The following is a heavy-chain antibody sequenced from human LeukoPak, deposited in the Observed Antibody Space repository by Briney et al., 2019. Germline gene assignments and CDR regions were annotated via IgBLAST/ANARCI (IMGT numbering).Heavy chain of an antibody. CDR3: AKSGSSSNHYYGMDV. D-gene: IGHD6-6*01. CDR1: GFTFSSYA. J-gene: IGHJ6*02. CDR2: ISGSGGST. Sequence: GGSLRLSCAASGFTFSSYAMSWVRQAPGKGLEWVSAISGSGGSTYYADSVKGRFTISRDNSKNTLYLQMDSLSAEDTALYYCAKSGSSSNHYYGMDVWGQGTTVTVSS. V-gene: IGHV3-23*01.